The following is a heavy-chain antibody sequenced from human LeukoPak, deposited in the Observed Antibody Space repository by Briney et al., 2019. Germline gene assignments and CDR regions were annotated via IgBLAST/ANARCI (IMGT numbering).Heavy chain of an antibody. V-gene: IGHV1-69*01. CDR3: ARGGWELRDSRQRDYYYGMDV. J-gene: IGHJ6*02. Sequence: SVKVSCKASGGTFSSYAISWVRQAPGQGLEWMGGIIPIFGTANYAQKFQGRVTITADESTSTAYMELSSLRSEDTAVYYCARGGWELRDSRQRDYYYGMDVWGQGTTVTVSS. CDR2: IIPIFGTA. D-gene: IGHD1-26*01. CDR1: GGTFSSYA.